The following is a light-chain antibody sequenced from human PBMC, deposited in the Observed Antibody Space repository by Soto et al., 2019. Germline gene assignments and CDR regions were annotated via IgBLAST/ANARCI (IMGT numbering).Light chain of an antibody. V-gene: IGLV1-40*01. Sequence: QSVLTQPPSVSGAPGQRVTISCTGSSSNIGAGYDVHWYQQLPGTAPKLLIYANINRPAGVPDRFSGSKSGTSASLAITGLPADDEADYYCPSYASSPRGYVFGSGTKAPVL. CDR2: ANI. CDR3: PSYASSPRGYV. J-gene: IGLJ1*01. CDR1: SSNIGAGYD.